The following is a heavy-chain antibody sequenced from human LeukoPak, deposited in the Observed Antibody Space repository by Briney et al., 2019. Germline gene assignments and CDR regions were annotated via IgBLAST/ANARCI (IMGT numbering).Heavy chain of an antibody. D-gene: IGHD5-18*01. CDR1: GFTFSSYS. Sequence: GGSLRLSCAASGFTFSSYSMHWVRHAPGKGLEWVAVISYDGSNKYYADSVKGRFTISRDNSKNTLYLQMNSLRVEDTAVYYCAKDPHTGYSFAYWGQGTLVTVSS. CDR3: AKDPHTGYSFAY. CDR2: ISYDGSNK. J-gene: IGHJ4*02. V-gene: IGHV3-30*18.